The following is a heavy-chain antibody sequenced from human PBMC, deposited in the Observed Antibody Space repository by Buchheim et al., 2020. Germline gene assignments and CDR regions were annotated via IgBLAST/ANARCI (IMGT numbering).Heavy chain of an antibody. CDR3: ARGGAIFGVVYPNYGMDV. J-gene: IGHJ6*02. V-gene: IGHV3-7*03. CDR2: IKQDGSEK. Sequence: EVQLVESGGGLVQPGGSLRLSCAASGFTFSSYWMSWVRQAPGKGLEWVANIKQDGSEKYYVDSVKGRFTLSRDNAKNSLYLQMNSLRAEDTAVYYCARGGAIFGVVYPNYGMDVWGQGTT. D-gene: IGHD3-3*01. CDR1: GFTFSSYW.